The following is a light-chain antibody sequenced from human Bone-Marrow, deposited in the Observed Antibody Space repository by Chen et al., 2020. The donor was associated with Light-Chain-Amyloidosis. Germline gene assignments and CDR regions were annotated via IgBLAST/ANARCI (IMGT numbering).Light chain of an antibody. CDR1: ALPKQH. CDR3: QSADVTGSYVM. V-gene: IGLV3-25*03. J-gene: IGLJ3*02. Sequence: SYELTQPPSVSVSPGQTDRITCSGDALPKQHAYWYQQRPGQANVLIIYKDTFRPSGIPARIAGSGSGTIVSLTISGVQEEDEDDYYCQSADVTGSYVMFGGGTKLTVL. CDR2: KDT.